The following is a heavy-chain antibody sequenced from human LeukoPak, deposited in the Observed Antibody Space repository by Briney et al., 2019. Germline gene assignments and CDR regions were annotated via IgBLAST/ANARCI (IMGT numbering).Heavy chain of an antibody. J-gene: IGHJ6*02. CDR3: ARLSGSQKTDPKPYYYYYGMDV. CDR1: GYSFTSYW. V-gene: IGHV5-51*01. D-gene: IGHD1-26*01. CDR2: IYPGDSDT. Sequence: GESLKISCKSSGYSFTSYWIGWVRQMPGKGLEWMGIIYPGDSDTRYSPSFQGQVTISADKSISTAYLQWSSLKASDTAMYYCARLSGSQKTDPKPYYYYYGMDVWGQGTTVSVS.